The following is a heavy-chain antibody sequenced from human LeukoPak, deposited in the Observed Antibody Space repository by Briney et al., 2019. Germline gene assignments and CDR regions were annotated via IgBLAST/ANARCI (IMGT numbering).Heavy chain of an antibody. CDR3: ARGHAYWYFGL. CDR2: IYYSGST. D-gene: IGHD2-8*01. J-gene: IGHJ2*01. CDR1: GGSISSYY. V-gene: IGHV4-59*01. Sequence: SETLSLTCTVSGGSISSYYWSWIRRPPGKGLEWIGYIYYSGSTNYNPSLKSRVTISVDTSKNQFSLKLSSVTAADTAVYYCARGHAYWYFGLWGRGTLVTVSS.